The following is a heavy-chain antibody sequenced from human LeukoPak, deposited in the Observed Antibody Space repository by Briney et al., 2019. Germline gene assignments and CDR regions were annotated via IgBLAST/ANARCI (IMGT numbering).Heavy chain of an antibody. CDR3: AKDSRHYYDTAGSDY. CDR1: GFTLSSYS. V-gene: IGHV3-21*04. CDR2: ISTSSLYI. Sequence: GGSLRLSCAASGFTLSSYSMNWVRQAPGKGLEWVSFISTSSLYIYYVDSVKGRFTVSRDNAKNSVSLQMNSLRAKDTAVYYCAKDSRHYYDTAGSDYWGQGTLVTVSS. J-gene: IGHJ4*02. D-gene: IGHD3-22*01.